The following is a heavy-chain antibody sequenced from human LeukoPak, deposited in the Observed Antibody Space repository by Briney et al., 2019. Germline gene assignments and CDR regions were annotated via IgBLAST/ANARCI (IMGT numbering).Heavy chain of an antibody. CDR2: INPNSGGT. Sequence: ASVKVSCKASGYTFTGYYVHWVRQAPGQGLEWMGWINPNSGGTNYAQKFQGRVTMTRDTSISTAYMELSRLRSDDTAVYYCARSVGDDLGYSSSWSWHYGMDVWGQGTTVTVSS. CDR3: ARSVGDDLGYSSSWSWHYGMDV. D-gene: IGHD6-13*01. J-gene: IGHJ6*02. V-gene: IGHV1-2*02. CDR1: GYTFTGYY.